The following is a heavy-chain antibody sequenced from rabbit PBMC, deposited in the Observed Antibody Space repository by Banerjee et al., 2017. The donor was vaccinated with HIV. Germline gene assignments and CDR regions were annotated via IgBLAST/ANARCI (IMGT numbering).Heavy chain of an antibody. CDR1: GFSFSNKYV. CDR3: TRDRANNGWNFGL. CDR2: INTSSGNT. J-gene: IGHJ4*01. Sequence: QEQLEESGGDLVKPEGSLTLTCTASGFSFSNKYVMCWVRQAPGKGLEWIACINTSSGNTVYATWAKGRFTISKTSSTTVTLQMTSLTAADTATYFCTRDRANNGWNFGLWGPGTLVTVS. V-gene: IGHV1S45*01. D-gene: IGHD6-1*01.